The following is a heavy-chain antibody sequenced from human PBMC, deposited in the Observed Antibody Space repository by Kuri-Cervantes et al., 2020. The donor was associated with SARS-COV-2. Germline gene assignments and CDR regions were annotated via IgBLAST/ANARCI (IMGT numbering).Heavy chain of an antibody. Sequence: LSLTCAASGFTFSSYWMSWVRQAPGKGLDWVANIKQDGSEKYYVDSVKGRFTISRDNAKNSLYLQMNSLRAEDTAVYYCARERLGMGVWGQGTTVTVSS. CDR2: IKQDGSEK. CDR3: ARERLGMGV. V-gene: IGHV3-7*01. CDR1: GFTFSSYW. J-gene: IGHJ6*02.